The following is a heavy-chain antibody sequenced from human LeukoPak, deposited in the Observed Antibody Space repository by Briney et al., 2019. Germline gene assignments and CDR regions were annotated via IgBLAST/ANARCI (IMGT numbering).Heavy chain of an antibody. CDR1: GYTFTGYY. J-gene: IGHJ6*02. CDR2: INPNSGGT. CDR3: AGLVAVAGATGYYYYGMDV. Sequence: GASVKVSCKASGYTFTGYYMHWVRQAPGPGLEWMGWINPNSGGTNYAQKFQGRVTVTRDTSISTAYMELSRLRSDDTAVYYCAGLVAVAGATGYYYYGMDVWGQGTTVTVSS. D-gene: IGHD6-19*01. V-gene: IGHV1-2*02.